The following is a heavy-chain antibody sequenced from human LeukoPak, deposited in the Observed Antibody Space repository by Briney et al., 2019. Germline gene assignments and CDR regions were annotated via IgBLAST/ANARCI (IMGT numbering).Heavy chain of an antibody. CDR1: GFTFSSYW. CDR2: IKQDGSEK. CDR3: ARDGRYSGYDRRFGNDY. Sequence: GGSLRLSCAASGFTFSSYWMSWVRQAPGKGLEWVANIKQDGSEKYYVDSVKGRFTISRDNAKNSLYLQMNSLRAEDTAVYYCARDGRYSGYDRRFGNDYWGQGTLVTASS. V-gene: IGHV3-7*01. D-gene: IGHD5-12*01. J-gene: IGHJ4*02.